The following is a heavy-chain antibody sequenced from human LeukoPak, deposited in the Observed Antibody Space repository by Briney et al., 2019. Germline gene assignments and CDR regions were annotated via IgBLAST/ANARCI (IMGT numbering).Heavy chain of an antibody. V-gene: IGHV4-38-2*02. D-gene: IGHD3-22*01. J-gene: IGHJ6*02. Sequence: PSETLSLTCTVSGYSISSGYYWGWIRQPPGKGLEWIGSMYHSGSTYYNPSLKSRVTISVDTSKNQFSLKLSSVTAADTAVYYCAREPDSSGYYDKYYYYGMDVWGQGTTVTVSS. CDR3: AREPDSSGYYDKYYYYGMDV. CDR2: MYHSGST. CDR1: GYSISSGYY.